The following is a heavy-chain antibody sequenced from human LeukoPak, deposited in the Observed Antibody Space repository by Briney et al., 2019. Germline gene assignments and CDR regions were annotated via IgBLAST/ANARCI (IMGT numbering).Heavy chain of an antibody. Sequence: PSETLSLTCTVSGGSISSYYGSWIRQPPGKGLEWIGYVYYSGSTNYNPSLKSRVTISVDTSKNQFSLKLSSVTAADTAVYYCARIYYGDYYFDYWGQGTLVTVSS. CDR3: ARIYYGDYYFDY. V-gene: IGHV4-59*01. D-gene: IGHD4-17*01. CDR2: VYYSGST. CDR1: GGSISSYY. J-gene: IGHJ4*02.